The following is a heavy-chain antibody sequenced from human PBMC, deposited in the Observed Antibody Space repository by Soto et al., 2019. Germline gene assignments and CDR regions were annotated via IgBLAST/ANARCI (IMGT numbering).Heavy chain of an antibody. D-gene: IGHD3-22*01. CDR1: GDSISTDNSF. CDR2: IHFGGNT. Sequence: SETLFLTCPVSGDSISTDNSFWGWIRQPPGQGLEWVATIHFGGNTYYSPSLKSRVNISVDTSKNRFSLNLNSVTAADTAVYYCATMRAVEDVSAYYYLGWSDYWGQGIRVT. J-gene: IGHJ4*02. V-gene: IGHV4-39*02. CDR3: ATMRAVEDVSAYYYLGWSDY.